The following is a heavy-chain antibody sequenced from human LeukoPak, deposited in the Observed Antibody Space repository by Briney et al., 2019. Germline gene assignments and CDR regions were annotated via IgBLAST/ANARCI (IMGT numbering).Heavy chain of an antibody. J-gene: IGHJ4*02. CDR1: GFTFSNYW. CDR2: INDDGSAT. Sequence: GGSLRLSCAASGFTFSNYWMHWVPQVPGKGLVWFSRINDDGSATFYADSVKGRFTISRDNAKNTLFLQINSLRAEDTAVYYCAREILAPGKTHDYWGQGTLVTVSS. CDR3: AREILAPGKTHDY. V-gene: IGHV3-74*01.